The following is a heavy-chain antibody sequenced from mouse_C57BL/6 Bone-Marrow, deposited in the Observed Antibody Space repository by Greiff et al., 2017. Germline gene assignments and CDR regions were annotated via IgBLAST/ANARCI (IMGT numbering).Heavy chain of an antibody. CDR3: ARHRITTEAMDY. Sequence: EVQVVESGGDLVKPGGSLKLSCAASGFTFSSYGMSWVRQTPDKRLEWVATISSGGSYTYYPDSVKGRFTISRDNAKNTLYLQMSSLKSEDTAMYYCARHRITTEAMDYWGQGTSVTVSS. CDR1: GFTFSSYG. D-gene: IGHD2-4*01. CDR2: ISSGGSYT. J-gene: IGHJ4*01. V-gene: IGHV5-6*01.